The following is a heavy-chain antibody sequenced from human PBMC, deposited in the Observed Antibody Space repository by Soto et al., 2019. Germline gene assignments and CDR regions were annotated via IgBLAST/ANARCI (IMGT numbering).Heavy chain of an antibody. CDR3: ATDFFQSYGSSTVHFGYYYGMDV. D-gene: IGHD6-6*01. CDR1: GYTLTELS. Sequence: ASVKVSCKVSGYTLTELSMHWVRQAPGKGLEWMGGFDPEDGEAIYAQKFQGRVTMTEDTSTDTAYMELSSLRSEDTAVYYCATDFFQSYGSSTVHFGYYYGMDVWGQGTTVTVSS. V-gene: IGHV1-24*01. CDR2: FDPEDGEA. J-gene: IGHJ6*02.